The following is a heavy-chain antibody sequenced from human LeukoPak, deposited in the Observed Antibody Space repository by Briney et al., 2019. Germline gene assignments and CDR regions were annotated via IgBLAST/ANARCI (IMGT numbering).Heavy chain of an antibody. J-gene: IGHJ4*02. V-gene: IGHV4-34*01. CDR1: GGSFSGYY. CDR3: ARGPVTGITGTTGDY. CDR2: INHSGST. D-gene: IGHD1-7*01. Sequence: SETLSLTCAVYGGSFSGYYWSWIRQPPGKGLEWIGEINHSGSTSYNPSLKSRVTISVDTSKNQFSLKLSSVTAADTAVYYCARGPVTGITGTTGDYWGQGTLVTVSS.